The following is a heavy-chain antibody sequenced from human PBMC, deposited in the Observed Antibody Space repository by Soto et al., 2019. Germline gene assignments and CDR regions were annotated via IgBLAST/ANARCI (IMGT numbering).Heavy chain of an antibody. V-gene: IGHV3-23*01. Sequence: EGQLLESGGGLVQPGGSLRLSCAASGFTFSSYAMNWVRQVPGKGPEWVSHISVTGDTYYADSVKGRFTISRDNSKNTPFLQMNSLRAEDTAVYYCAKSLSMATSFDYWGQGTPVTVSS. D-gene: IGHD2-21*01. CDR2: ISVTGDT. J-gene: IGHJ4*02. CDR1: GFTFSSYA. CDR3: AKSLSMATSFDY.